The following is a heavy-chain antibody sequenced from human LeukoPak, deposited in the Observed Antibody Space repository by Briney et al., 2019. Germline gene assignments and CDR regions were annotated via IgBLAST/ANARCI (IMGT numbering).Heavy chain of an antibody. V-gene: IGHV3-21*01. Sequence: GGSLRLSCAASGFTFSSYSMNWVRQAPGKGLEWVSSISSSSSYIYYADSVKGRFTISRDNAKNSLYLQMNSLRAEDTAVYYCARDQGYCSGGSCGDFDYWGQGTLVTVSS. CDR3: ARDQGYCSGGSCGDFDY. J-gene: IGHJ4*02. D-gene: IGHD2-15*01. CDR2: ISSSSSYI. CDR1: GFTFSSYS.